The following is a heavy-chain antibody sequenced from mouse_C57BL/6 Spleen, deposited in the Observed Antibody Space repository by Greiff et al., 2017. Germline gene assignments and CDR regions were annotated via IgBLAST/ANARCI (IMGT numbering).Heavy chain of an antibody. J-gene: IGHJ4*01. CDR3: ARSRYYGSSAMDY. D-gene: IGHD1-1*01. V-gene: IGHV1-82*01. CDR2: IYPGDGDT. CDR1: GYAFSSSW. Sequence: QVQLQQSGPELVKPGASVKISCKASGYAFSSSWMNWVKQRPGKGLEWIGRIYPGDGDTNYNGKFKGKATLTADKSSSTAYMQRSSLTSEDSAVYFCARSRYYGSSAMDYWGQGTSVTVSS.